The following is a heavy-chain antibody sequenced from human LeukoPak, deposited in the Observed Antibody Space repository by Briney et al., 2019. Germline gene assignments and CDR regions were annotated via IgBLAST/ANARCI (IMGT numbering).Heavy chain of an antibody. Sequence: SETLSLTCAVYGGSFSGYYWSWVRQPPGKGLEWIGEINHSGSTNYNPSLKSRVTISVDTSKNQFSLKLSSVTAADTAVYYCARCRYFDWLLSHNWFDPWGQGTLVTVSS. D-gene: IGHD3-9*01. J-gene: IGHJ5*02. CDR3: ARCRYFDWLLSHNWFDP. CDR1: GGSFSGYY. V-gene: IGHV4-34*01. CDR2: INHSGST.